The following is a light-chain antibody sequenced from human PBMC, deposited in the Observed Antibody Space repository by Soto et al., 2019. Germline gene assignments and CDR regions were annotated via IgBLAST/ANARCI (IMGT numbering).Light chain of an antibody. CDR1: SSAVGGYNY. CDR3: CSYAGSYTWV. CDR2: DVS. J-gene: IGLJ3*02. Sequence: QSALTQPRSVSGSPRQSVTISCTRTSSAVGGYNYVSWYQQHPGKAPKLMIYDVSKRPSGVPDRFSGSKSGNTASLTISGLQAEDEADYYCCSYAGSYTWVFGGGTKLTVL. V-gene: IGLV2-11*01.